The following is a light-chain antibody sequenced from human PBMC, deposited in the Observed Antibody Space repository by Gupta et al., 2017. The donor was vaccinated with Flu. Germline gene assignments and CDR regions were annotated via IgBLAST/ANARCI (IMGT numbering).Light chain of an antibody. CDR3: RQYNNCSPLT. J-gene: IGKJ4*01. CDR1: QSISTD. Sequence: EIVMTQSPATLSMSPGERATLSSRASQSISTDLAWYQQQPGQAPRLLMFGSPTRATGIPARFIGSGSGTEFTLTISSLQSEDFSVYYCRQYNNCSPLTFGGGTKVEIK. V-gene: IGKV3-15*01. CDR2: GSP.